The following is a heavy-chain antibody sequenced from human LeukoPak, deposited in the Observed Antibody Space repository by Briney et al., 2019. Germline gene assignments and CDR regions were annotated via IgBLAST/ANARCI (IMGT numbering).Heavy chain of an antibody. CDR3: AREYYYGSGSYYDPRWRAFDI. J-gene: IGHJ3*02. V-gene: IGHV4-61*02. D-gene: IGHD3-10*01. Sequence: PSETLSLTCSVSGGSISSSNYYWSWIRQPAGKGLEWIGRIYTSGSTNYNPSLKSRVTMSVDTSKNQFSLKLSSVTAADTAVYYCAREYYYGSGSYYDPRWRAFDIWGQGTMVTVSS. CDR1: GGSISSSNYY. CDR2: IYTSGST.